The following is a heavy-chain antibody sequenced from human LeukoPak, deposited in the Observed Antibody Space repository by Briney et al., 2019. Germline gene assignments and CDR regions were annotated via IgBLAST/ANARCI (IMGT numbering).Heavy chain of an antibody. Sequence: SQTLSLTCAISGDSVSSKSSAWNWIRQSPSRGLEWLGRTYYRSKWYNDYAVSVKGRITINPDTSKNHFSLQLNSVTPKDTAIYYCARIGYSYGGPWGQGTLVTVSS. V-gene: IGHV6-1*01. CDR3: ARIGYSYGGP. CDR1: GDSVSSKSSA. D-gene: IGHD5-18*01. J-gene: IGHJ5*02. CDR2: TYYRSKWYN.